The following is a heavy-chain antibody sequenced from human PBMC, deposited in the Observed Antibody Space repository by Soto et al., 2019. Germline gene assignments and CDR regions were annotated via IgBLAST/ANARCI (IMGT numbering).Heavy chain of an antibody. CDR1: GFTFSSYS. Sequence: GGSLRLSCAASGFTFSSYSMNWVRQAPGKGLEWVSYISSSSSTIYYADYVKGRFTISRDNSKNLLFLQMNSLRDEDTAVFFCGGHRSGIEGNNHHPLDYWGQGTLVTVSS. V-gene: IGHV3-48*02. J-gene: IGHJ4*02. CDR3: GGHRSGIEGNNHHPLDY. CDR2: ISSSSSTI. D-gene: IGHD3-16*02.